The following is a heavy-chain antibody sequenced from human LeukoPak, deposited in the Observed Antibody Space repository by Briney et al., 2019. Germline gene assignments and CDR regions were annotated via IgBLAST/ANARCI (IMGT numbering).Heavy chain of an antibody. J-gene: IGHJ5*02. CDR3: ARAPPNSGSYYRLHSWFDP. D-gene: IGHD3-10*01. CDR1: GYTFTGYY. Sequence: ASVKVSCKASGYTFTGYYMHWVRQAPGQGLEWMGRINPNSGGTNYAQKFQGRVTMTRDTSISTAYMELSSLRSDDTAFCYCARAPPNSGSYYRLHSWFDPWGQGTLVTVSS. V-gene: IGHV1-2*06. CDR2: INPNSGGT.